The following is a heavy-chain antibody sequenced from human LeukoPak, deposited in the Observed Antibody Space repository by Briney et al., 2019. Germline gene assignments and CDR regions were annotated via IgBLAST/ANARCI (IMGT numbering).Heavy chain of an antibody. V-gene: IGHV3-74*03. D-gene: IGHD1-26*01. J-gene: IGHJ4*02. CDR2: ITDDATT. Sequence: GGSLKLSCAASGFTFSSAWMHWVRQAPGTGLVWVSRITDDATTTYADSVRGRFTISRDNAKNILYLQMNSLRAEDTAVYYCVRDRVGPDYWGQRTLVTVSS. CDR1: GFTFSSAW. CDR3: VRDRVGPDY.